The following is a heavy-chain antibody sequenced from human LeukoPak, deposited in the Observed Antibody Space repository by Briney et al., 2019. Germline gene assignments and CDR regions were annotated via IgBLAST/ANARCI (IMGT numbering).Heavy chain of an antibody. J-gene: IGHJ4*02. V-gene: IGHV4-39*07. CDR3: ARVQAAAGHFDY. Sequence: SETLSLTCTVSGGSISSSSYYWGWIRQPPGKGLEWIGSIYYSGSTYYNPSLKSRVTISVDTSKDQFSLKLSSVTAADTAVYYRARVQAAAGHFDYWGQGTLVTVSS. CDR1: GGSISSSSYY. CDR2: IYYSGST. D-gene: IGHD6-13*01.